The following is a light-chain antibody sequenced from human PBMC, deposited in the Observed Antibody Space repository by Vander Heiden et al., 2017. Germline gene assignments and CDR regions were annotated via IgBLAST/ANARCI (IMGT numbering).Light chain of an antibody. CDR3: SSYTSSRTVV. Sequence: PGKAPKLMMYEVSNRPSGVSNRFSGSKSGNTASLTISGLQAEDEADYYCSSYTSSRTVVFGGGTKLTVL. J-gene: IGLJ3*02. CDR2: EVS. V-gene: IGLV2-14*01.